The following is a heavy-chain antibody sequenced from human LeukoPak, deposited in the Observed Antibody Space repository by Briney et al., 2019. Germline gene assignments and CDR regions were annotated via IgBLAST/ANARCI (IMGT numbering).Heavy chain of an antibody. Sequence: SETLSLTCAVYGGSFSGYYWSWIRQPPGKGLEWIGEINHSGSTNYNPSLKSRVTISVDTSKNQFSLKLSSVTAADTAVYYCARYLRYFDWLLSAFDYWGQGTLVTVSS. CDR1: GGSFSGYY. V-gene: IGHV4-34*01. CDR3: ARYLRYFDWLLSAFDY. CDR2: INHSGST. J-gene: IGHJ4*02. D-gene: IGHD3-9*01.